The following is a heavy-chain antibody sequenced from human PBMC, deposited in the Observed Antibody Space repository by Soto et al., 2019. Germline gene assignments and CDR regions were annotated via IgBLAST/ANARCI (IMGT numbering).Heavy chain of an antibody. CDR1: GGSISSSSYY. CDR2: IYYSGST. Sequence: PSETLSLTCTVSGGSISSSSYYWGWIRQPPGKGLEWIGSIYYSGSTYYNPSLKSRVTISVDTSKNQFSLKLSSVTAADTAVYHCARRWHDYYDSSGPFDYWGQGTLVTVSS. CDR3: ARRWHDYYDSSGPFDY. V-gene: IGHV4-39*01. D-gene: IGHD3-22*01. J-gene: IGHJ4*02.